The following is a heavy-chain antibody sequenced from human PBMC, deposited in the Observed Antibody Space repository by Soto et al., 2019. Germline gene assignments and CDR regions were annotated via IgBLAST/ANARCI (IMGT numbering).Heavy chain of an antibody. J-gene: IGHJ3*02. Sequence: QVQLVESGGGVVQPGRSLRLSCAASGFTFSSYGMYWIRQAPGKGLEWVAVISDDGSDKYYADSVKGRFTISRDNSKNTLYLQMNSLRVEDTAVYYCAQDQPHAFDIWGQGTMVTVSS. CDR1: GFTFSSYG. V-gene: IGHV3-30*18. CDR3: AQDQPHAFDI. CDR2: ISDDGSDK.